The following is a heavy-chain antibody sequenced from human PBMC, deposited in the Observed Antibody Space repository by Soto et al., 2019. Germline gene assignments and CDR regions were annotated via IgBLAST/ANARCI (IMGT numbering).Heavy chain of an antibody. Sequence: QVQLVESGGGVVQPGRSLRLSCAASGFTFSNYGMHWVRQAPGKGLEWVAVIWYDGSNKWYADSVKGRFTISRDNSKNTLYLQLRSRRAEDTAVYPGARAGSDSGDSGVSDYWGQGTLVTVSS. V-gene: IGHV3-33*01. D-gene: IGHD4-17*01. CDR3: ARAGSDSGDSGVSDY. CDR2: IWYDGSNK. J-gene: IGHJ4*02. CDR1: GFTFSNYG.